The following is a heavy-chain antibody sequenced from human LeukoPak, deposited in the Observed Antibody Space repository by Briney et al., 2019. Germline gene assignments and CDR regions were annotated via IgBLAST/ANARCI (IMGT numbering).Heavy chain of an antibody. D-gene: IGHD5-12*01. V-gene: IGHV3-21*01. CDR3: ARVQWGSLVAIDY. CDR2: ISSSSTYR. Sequence: TGGSLRLSCAASGFTFSSYSMSWVRQAPGKGLEWVSSISSSSTYRYYAASVKGRFTISRDNAKNTLYLQMNSLRAEDTAVYYCARVQWGSLVAIDYWGQGTLVTVSS. J-gene: IGHJ4*02. CDR1: GFTFSSYS.